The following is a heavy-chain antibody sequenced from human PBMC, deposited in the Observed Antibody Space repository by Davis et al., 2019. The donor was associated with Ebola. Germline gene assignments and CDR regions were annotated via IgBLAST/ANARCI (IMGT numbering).Heavy chain of an antibody. J-gene: IGHJ6*02. Sequence: LGGSLRLSCAASGFTFTSYSMTWVRQAPGKGLEWVSGISGSGSTYYADSVKGRFTFSRDNSKNTLYLQMNSLRAADTAVYYCAKGSLYGSRSITAGVDVWGQGTTVTVSS. V-gene: IGHV3-23*01. D-gene: IGHD4-17*01. CDR2: ISGSGST. CDR1: GFTFTSYS. CDR3: AKGSLYGSRSITAGVDV.